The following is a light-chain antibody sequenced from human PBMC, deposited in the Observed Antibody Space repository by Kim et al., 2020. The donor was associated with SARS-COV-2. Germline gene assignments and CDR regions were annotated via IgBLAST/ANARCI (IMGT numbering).Light chain of an antibody. CDR3: QQYDNIPYT. J-gene: IGKJ2*01. V-gene: IGKV1-33*01. CDR2: DAS. CDR1: RDISNY. Sequence: SASVRDRDTITCQESRDISNYLNLYQQKPEKAPNLLIFDASNLETGVPSKFSGSGSGTDFTFTISSLQPEDIATYYCQQYDNIPYTFGQGTKLE.